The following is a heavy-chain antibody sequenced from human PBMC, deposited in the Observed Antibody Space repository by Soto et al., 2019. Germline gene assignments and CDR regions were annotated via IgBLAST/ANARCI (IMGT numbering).Heavy chain of an antibody. CDR2: INHSGST. CDR3: GRGEERVDMPSGD. D-gene: IGHD3-16*01. Sequence: SETLSLTCAVYGGSFSGYYWSWIRQPPGKGLEWIGEINHSGSTNYNPSLKSRVTTSVDTSKHQFSLKLSSVTAADTAVYYWGRGEERVDMPSGDGGQGTLVSVFS. CDR1: GGSFSGYY. V-gene: IGHV4-34*01. J-gene: IGHJ4*02.